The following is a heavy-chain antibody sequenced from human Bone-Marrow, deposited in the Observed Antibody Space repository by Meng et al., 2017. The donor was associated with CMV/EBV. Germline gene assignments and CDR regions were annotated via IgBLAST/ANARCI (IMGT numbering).Heavy chain of an antibody. CDR3: ARSYCSSTSCYANLFDY. V-gene: IGHV4-59*01. CDR1: GGSISSYY. D-gene: IGHD2-2*01. J-gene: IGHJ4*02. Sequence: ESLKISCTVSGGSISSYYWSWIRQPPGKGLEWIGYIYYSGSTNYNPSLKSRVTISVDTSKNQFSLKLSSVTAADTAVYYCARSYCSSTSCYANLFDYWGQGTLVTVSS. CDR2: IYYSGST.